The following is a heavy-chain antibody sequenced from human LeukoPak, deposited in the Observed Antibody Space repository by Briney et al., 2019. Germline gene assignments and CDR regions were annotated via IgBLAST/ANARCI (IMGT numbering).Heavy chain of an antibody. Sequence: PSETLSLTCTVSGGSISSYYWSWIRQPPGKGLEWIGYIYYSGSTNSNPSLESRVTISVDTSKNQFSLKLSSVTAADTAVYYCARDPTRSGLDYWGQGTLVTVSS. CDR1: GGSISSYY. D-gene: IGHD4-11*01. CDR3: ARDPTRSGLDY. CDR2: IYYSGST. V-gene: IGHV4-59*01. J-gene: IGHJ4*02.